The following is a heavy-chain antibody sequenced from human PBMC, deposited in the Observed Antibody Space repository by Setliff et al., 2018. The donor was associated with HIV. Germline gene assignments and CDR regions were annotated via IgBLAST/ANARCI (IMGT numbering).Heavy chain of an antibody. J-gene: IGHJ5*02. CDR2: VYYSGST. CDR3: ARLGRFIGPAGRFDP. Sequence: SETRSLTCTVFGGSMNNYYWNWIRQSPGKGREWNGYVYYSGSTKYSPSLKSRVSISLDPPTKQVSLKLSSVTAADTAVYYCARLGRFIGPAGRFDPWGQGTLVTVPQ. V-gene: IGHV4-59*08. CDR1: GGSMNNYY. D-gene: IGHD6-13*01.